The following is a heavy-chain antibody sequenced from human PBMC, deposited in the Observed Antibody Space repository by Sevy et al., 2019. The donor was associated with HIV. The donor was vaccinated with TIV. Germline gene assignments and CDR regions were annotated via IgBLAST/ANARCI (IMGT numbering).Heavy chain of an antibody. V-gene: IGHV3-15*01. Sequence: GGSLRLSCAASGFTFSNAWMSWVRQAPGKGLEWVGRIKSKTDGGTTDYAAPVKGRFTISRDDSRNTLYLQMNSLKTEDTAVYYCTTVFGRGYQLLYNIVISSSWAFDIWGQGTMVTVSS. J-gene: IGHJ3*02. CDR3: TTVFGRGYQLLYNIVISSSWAFDI. CDR1: GFTFSNAW. D-gene: IGHD2-2*02. CDR2: IKSKTDGGTT.